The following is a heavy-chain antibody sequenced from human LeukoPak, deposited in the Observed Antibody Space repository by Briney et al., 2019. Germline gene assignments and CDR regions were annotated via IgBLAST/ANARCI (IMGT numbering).Heavy chain of an antibody. Sequence: GASVKVSCKASGYTFTGYYMHWVRQAPGQGLEWMGWINPNSGGTNYAQKFQGRVTMTRDTSISTAYMELSRPRSDDTAVYYCARDRTYRGVIMSENWFDPWGQGTLVTVSS. V-gene: IGHV1-2*02. CDR1: GYTFTGYY. D-gene: IGHD3-10*01. CDR2: INPNSGGT. CDR3: ARDRTYRGVIMSENWFDP. J-gene: IGHJ5*02.